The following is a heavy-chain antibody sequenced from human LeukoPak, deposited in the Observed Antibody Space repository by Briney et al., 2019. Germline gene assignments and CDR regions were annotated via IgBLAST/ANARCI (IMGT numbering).Heavy chain of an antibody. D-gene: IGHD5-24*01. CDR1: GGSMTNLY. Sequence: NPSGTLSLTCSVSGGSMTNLYWTWIRQPPGKGLEWIGDIYDSGSTRYNTSLESRVTISVDTSKNQFSLKLTSVTAADTAVYYCAKGDAYNPSSFYGVDVWGQGTTVTVSS. CDR3: AKGDAYNPSSFYGVDV. CDR2: IYDSGST. J-gene: IGHJ6*02. V-gene: IGHV4-59*01.